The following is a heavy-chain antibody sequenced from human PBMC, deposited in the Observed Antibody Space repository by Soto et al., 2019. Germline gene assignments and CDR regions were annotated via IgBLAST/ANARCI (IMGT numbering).Heavy chain of an antibody. V-gene: IGHV1-69*14. CDR1: GGTFTTSS. CDR3: ARVHEDGVNSEAFDI. D-gene: IGHD2-8*01. Sequence: QVQLVQSGAEVKKPGSSVKVSCKASGGTFTTSSINWVRQAPGQRPEWMGNILPSFGTADYAQKFQDRVTFTADKSTNTAYRTLRSLLSEDTAVYYCARVHEDGVNSEAFDILCQGTVVTVSS. CDR2: ILPSFGTA. J-gene: IGHJ3*02.